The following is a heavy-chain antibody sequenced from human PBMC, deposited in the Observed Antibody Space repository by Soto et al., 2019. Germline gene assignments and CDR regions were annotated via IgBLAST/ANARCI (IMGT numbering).Heavy chain of an antibody. V-gene: IGHV3-49*04. CDR2: IRSKAYGGTT. CDR3: TRDTNQYCSSTSCYTDNWFDP. Sequence: GSLRLSCAASGFTFSSYTMNWVRQAPGKGLEWVGFIRSKAYGGTTEYAASVKGRFTISRDDSKSIAYLQMNSLKTEDTAVYYCTRDTNQYCSSTSCYTDNWFDPWG. J-gene: IGHJ5*02. CDR1: GFTFSSYT. D-gene: IGHD2-2*02.